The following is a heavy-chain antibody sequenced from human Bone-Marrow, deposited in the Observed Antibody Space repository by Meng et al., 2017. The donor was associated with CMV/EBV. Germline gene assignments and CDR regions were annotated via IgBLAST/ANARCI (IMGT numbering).Heavy chain of an antibody. D-gene: IGHD2-2*01. CDR3: ARDRVVPAAISWGYYYYGMDV. J-gene: IGHJ6*02. Sequence: GGSLRLSCAASGFTFSDYYMNWVRQAPGKGLEWVSSISSSSTIYYADSVKGRFTISRDNAKNSLYLQMNSLRAEDTAVYYCARDRVVPAAISWGYYYYGMDVWGQGTTVTVSS. CDR1: GFTFSDYY. V-gene: IGHV3-69-1*01. CDR2: ISSSSTI.